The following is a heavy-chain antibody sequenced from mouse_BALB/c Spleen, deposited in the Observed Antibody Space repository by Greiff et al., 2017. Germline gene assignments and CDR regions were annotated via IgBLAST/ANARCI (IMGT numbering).Heavy chain of an antibody. CDR2: ISSGGGST. CDR1: GFAFSSYD. CDR3: ARPPYGNDAMDY. J-gene: IGHJ4*01. V-gene: IGHV5-12-1*01. Sequence: DVKLVESGGGLVKPGGSLKLSCAASGFAFSSYDMSWVRQTPEKRLEWVAYISSGGGSTYYPDTVKGRFTISRDNAKNTLYLQMSSLKSEDTAMYYCARPPYGNDAMDYWGQGTSVTVSS. D-gene: IGHD2-10*02.